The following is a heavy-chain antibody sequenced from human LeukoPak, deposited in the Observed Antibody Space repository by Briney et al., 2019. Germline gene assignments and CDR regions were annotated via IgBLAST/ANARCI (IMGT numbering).Heavy chain of an antibody. Sequence: GGSLRLSCVASGFTIRNSWMTWVRQAPGKGLEWVANMNPDGSVKSYVDSVKGRFTVSRDNAKNSVFLQMNGLRADDTAVYYCGRDPAWGALDYWGQGTLVTVSS. CDR2: MNPDGSVK. D-gene: IGHD7-27*01. CDR1: GFTIRNSW. CDR3: GRDPAWGALDY. V-gene: IGHV3-7*01. J-gene: IGHJ4*02.